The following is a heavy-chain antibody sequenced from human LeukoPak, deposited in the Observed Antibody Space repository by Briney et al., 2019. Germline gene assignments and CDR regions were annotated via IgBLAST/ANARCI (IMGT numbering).Heavy chain of an antibody. CDR1: GFTVSSNY. CDR2: IYSDGTT. CDR3: ARDFLDWGTRTGAFDI. D-gene: IGHD1-1*01. Sequence: GGSLRLSCAASGFTVSSNYMSWVRQAPGKGLEWVSVIYSDGTTYYAACVKGRFTISRDIYKTTLYLQMNSLRVEDTAMYYCARDFLDWGTRTGAFDIWGQRTTVTLSS. J-gene: IGHJ3*02. V-gene: IGHV3-66*01.